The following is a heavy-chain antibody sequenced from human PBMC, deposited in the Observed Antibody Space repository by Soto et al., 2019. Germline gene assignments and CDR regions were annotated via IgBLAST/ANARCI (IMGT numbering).Heavy chain of an antibody. V-gene: IGHV3-23*01. CDR2: ISGSGGST. Sequence: PGGSLRLSCAASGFTFDDYAMHWVRQVPGKGLEWVSAISGSGGSTYYADSVKGRFTISRDNSKNTLYLQMNSLRAEDTAVYYCARNRIRSGYYRPDAFDIWGQGTMVTVSS. J-gene: IGHJ3*02. CDR3: ARNRIRSGYYRPDAFDI. D-gene: IGHD3-22*01. CDR1: GFTFDDYA.